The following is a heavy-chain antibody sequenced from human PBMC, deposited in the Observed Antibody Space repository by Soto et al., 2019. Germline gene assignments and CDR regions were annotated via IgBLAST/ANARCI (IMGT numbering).Heavy chain of an antibody. CDR3: ARSGYSSGWYHWYFDF. CDR1: GYTFLNYG. J-gene: IGHJ2*01. CDR2: INAGNGNT. Sequence: GASVKVSCKASGYTFLNYGIHCVRQAPGQGLEWMGWINAGNGNTKYSQKFQDRVTITRDTSATTAYMELSSLRSEGTSVFYCARSGYSSGWYHWYFDFWGRGTLVTVSS. D-gene: IGHD6-19*01. V-gene: IGHV1-3*01.